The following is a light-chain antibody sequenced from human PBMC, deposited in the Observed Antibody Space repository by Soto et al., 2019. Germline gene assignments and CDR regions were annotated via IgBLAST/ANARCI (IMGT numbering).Light chain of an antibody. CDR3: LQDFNYPFT. Sequence: AIQMTQSPSSLSASVGDRVTITCRASRGIRNDLGWYQQKPGKAPKLLIYEASSRQSGVASRFSGTGSDTDFTLTISSLQPEDFATYDCLQDFNYPFTFGPGTKVHIK. CDR2: EAS. J-gene: IGKJ3*01. V-gene: IGKV1-6*01. CDR1: RGIRND.